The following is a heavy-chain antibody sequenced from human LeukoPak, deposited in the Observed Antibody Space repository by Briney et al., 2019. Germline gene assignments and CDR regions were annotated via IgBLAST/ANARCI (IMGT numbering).Heavy chain of an antibody. CDR2: IYPGDSDT. J-gene: IGHJ6*02. V-gene: IGHV5-51*01. D-gene: IGHD6-19*01. CDR1: GYSFTSYW. Sequence: GESLKISCKGSGYSFTSYWIGWVRQMPGKGLEWMGTIYPGDSDTRYSPSFQGQVTISADKSISTAYLQWSSLKASDTAMYYCASCRYSSGRDNYYYYGMDVWGQGTTVTVSS. CDR3: ASCRYSSGRDNYYYYGMDV.